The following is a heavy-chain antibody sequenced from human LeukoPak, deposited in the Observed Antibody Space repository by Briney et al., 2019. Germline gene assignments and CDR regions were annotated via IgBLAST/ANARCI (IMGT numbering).Heavy chain of an antibody. V-gene: IGHV3-9*01. CDR3: VKGRLTVAGHFDF. CDR1: GFTFDDYA. D-gene: IGHD6-19*01. J-gene: IGHJ4*02. CDR2: ISWNSGSI. Sequence: GGSLRLSCAASGFTFDDYAMHWVRQAPGKGLEWVSGISWNSGSIGYADSVKGRFTISRDNYKNTLFLQMNSLRAEDTAVYYCVKGRLTVAGHFDFWGQGTLVTVSS.